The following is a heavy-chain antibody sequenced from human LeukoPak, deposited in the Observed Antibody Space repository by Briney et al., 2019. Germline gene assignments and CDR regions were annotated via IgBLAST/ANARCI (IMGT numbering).Heavy chain of an antibody. CDR2: IHYTGST. J-gene: IGHJ1*01. V-gene: IGHV4-59*01. CDR3: AKDRVPGGY. D-gene: IGHD1-1*01. Sequence: PSETLSLTCTVSGGSMSDSYWSWTRQPPGKGLEWIGSIHYTGSTNYNPSLKSRLTISLDTSENQFSVKLNSVTAADTAVYYCAKDRVPGGYWGQGTLVTVSS. CDR1: GGSMSDSY.